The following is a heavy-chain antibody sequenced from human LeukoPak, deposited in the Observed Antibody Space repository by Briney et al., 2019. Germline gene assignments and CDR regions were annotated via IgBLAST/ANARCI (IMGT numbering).Heavy chain of an antibody. J-gene: IGHJ4*02. V-gene: IGHV1-69*04. CDR1: GGTFSSYA. D-gene: IGHD3-10*01. Sequence: GASVKVSCKASGGTFSSYAISWVRQAPGQGLEWMGRIIPILGIANYAQEFQGRVTITADKSTSPAYMELSSLRSEDTAVYYCARFGTDGNWGQGTLVTVSS. CDR2: IIPILGIA. CDR3: ARFGTDGN.